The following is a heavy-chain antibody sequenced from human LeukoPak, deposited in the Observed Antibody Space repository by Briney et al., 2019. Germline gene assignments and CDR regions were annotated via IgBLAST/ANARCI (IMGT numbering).Heavy chain of an antibody. CDR1: GFTFSGSA. D-gene: IGHD3-22*01. V-gene: IGHV3-73*01. J-gene: IGHJ4*02. Sequence: GGSLRLSCAASGFTFSGSAMHWVRQASGKGLEWVGRIRSKANSYATAYAASVKGRFTISRDDSKNTAYLQMNSLKTEDTAVYYCTRLRSYYDSSGYYWTGFDYWGQGTLVTVSS. CDR3: TRLRSYYDSSGYYWTGFDY. CDR2: IRSKANSYAT.